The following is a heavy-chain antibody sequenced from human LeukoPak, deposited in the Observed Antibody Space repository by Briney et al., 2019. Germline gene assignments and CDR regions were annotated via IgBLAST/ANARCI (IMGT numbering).Heavy chain of an antibody. CDR3: ARTTIVVVTDDAFDI. CDR2: IGSSSSTI. D-gene: IGHD3-22*01. J-gene: IGHJ3*02. V-gene: IGHV3-48*04. CDR1: GFTFSSYS. Sequence: GGSLRLSCAASGFTFSSYSMNWVRQAPGKGLEWVSYIGSSSSTIYYADSVKGRFTISRDNAKNSLYLQMNSLRAEDTAVYYCARTTIVVVTDDAFDIWGQGTMVTVSS.